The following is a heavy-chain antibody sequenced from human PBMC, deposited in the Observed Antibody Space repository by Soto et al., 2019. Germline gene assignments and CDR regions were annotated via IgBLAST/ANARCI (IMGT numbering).Heavy chain of an antibody. CDR1: GYTFTGYY. J-gene: IGHJ5*02. CDR3: ASFRRWLQLGA. Sequence: QRQLVQSGAEVQKPGASLKVSCKASGYTFTGYYMHWVRQAPGQGLEWMGWINPNSGCTNYAQKFQGRVTLTRDTSISTDYMELSRLRSDETDVYYCASFRRWLQLGAWVQGTLVTVSS. D-gene: IGHD5-12*01. CDR2: INPNSGCT. V-gene: IGHV1-2*02.